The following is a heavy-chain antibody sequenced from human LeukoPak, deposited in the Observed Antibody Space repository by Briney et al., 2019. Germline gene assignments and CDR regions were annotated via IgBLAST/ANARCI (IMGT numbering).Heavy chain of an antibody. Sequence: ASVKVSCKASGGTFSSYAISWVRQAPGQGLEWMGGIIPIFGTANYAQKFQGRVTITADESTSTAYMELSSLRSEDTAVYYCARRAPPGGYSSFDAYWGQGTLFTVPP. CDR3: ARRAPPGGYSSFDAY. V-gene: IGHV1-69*13. CDR2: IIPIFGTA. J-gene: IGHJ4*02. D-gene: IGHD5-12*01. CDR1: GGTFSSYA.